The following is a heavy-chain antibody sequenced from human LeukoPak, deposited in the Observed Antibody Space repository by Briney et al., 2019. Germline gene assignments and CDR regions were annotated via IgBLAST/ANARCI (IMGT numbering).Heavy chain of an antibody. V-gene: IGHV3-11*01. Sequence: GGSLRLSCAASGFTFSGYYMSWIRQAPGKGLEWVPYISSSGSTIYYADSVKGRFTISRDNAKNSLYLQMNSLRAEDTAVYYCARGVDILTGYSAPHNWFDPWGQGTPVTVSS. CDR3: ARGVDILTGYSAPHNWFDP. CDR1: GFTFSGYY. CDR2: ISSSGSTI. J-gene: IGHJ5*02. D-gene: IGHD3-9*01.